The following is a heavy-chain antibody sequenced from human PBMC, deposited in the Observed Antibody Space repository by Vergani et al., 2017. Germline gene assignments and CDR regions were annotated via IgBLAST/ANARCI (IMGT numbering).Heavy chain of an antibody. D-gene: IGHD3-22*01. Sequence: QVQLQESGPGLVKPSQTLSLTCTVSGGSISSGSYYWSWIRQPAGKGLEWIGRIYTSGSTNYNPSLKSRVTISVDTSKNQFSLKLSSVTAADTAVYYCARATYYYDSSGYYPPKGFDPWGQGTLVTVSS. J-gene: IGHJ5*02. CDR3: ARATYYYDSSGYYPPKGFDP. V-gene: IGHV4-61*02. CDR2: IYTSGST. CDR1: GGSISSGSYY.